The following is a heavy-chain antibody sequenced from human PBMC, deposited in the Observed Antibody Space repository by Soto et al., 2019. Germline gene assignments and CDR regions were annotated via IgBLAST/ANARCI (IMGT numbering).Heavy chain of an antibody. D-gene: IGHD1-26*01. CDR3: AKDPQKWELLFAFDI. V-gene: IGHV3-30*18. CDR1: GFTFSSYG. CDR2: ISYDGSNK. Sequence: GGSLRLSCAASGFTFSSYGMHWVRQAPGKGLEWVAVISYDGSNKYYADSVKGRFTISRDNSKNTLYLQMNSLRAEDTAVYYCAKDPQKWELLFAFDIWGQGTMVTVSS. J-gene: IGHJ3*02.